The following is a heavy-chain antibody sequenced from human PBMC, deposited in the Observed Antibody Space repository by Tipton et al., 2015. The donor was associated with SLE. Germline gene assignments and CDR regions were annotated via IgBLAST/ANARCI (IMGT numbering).Heavy chain of an antibody. CDR3: VRGEADVFHI. CDR1: GGSMSGYY. CDR2: IYYSGST. J-gene: IGHJ3*02. V-gene: IGHV4-59*01. Sequence: TLSLTCTVSGGSMSGYYWSWIRQSPGKGLEWIGNIYYSGSTNYNPSLKSRITISLDTSKNQFSLKLNSVTAADTAVYYCVRGEADVFHIWGQGTVVSVSS.